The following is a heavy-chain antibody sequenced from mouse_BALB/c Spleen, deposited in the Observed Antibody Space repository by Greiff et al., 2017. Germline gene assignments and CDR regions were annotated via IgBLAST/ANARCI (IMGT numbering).Heavy chain of an antibody. J-gene: IGHJ2*01. V-gene: IGHV1-69*02. CDR2: IDPSDSYT. Sequence: VQLQQSGAELVKPGASVKLSCKASGYTFTSYWMHWVKQRPGQGLEWIGEIDPSDSYTNYNQKFKGKATLTVDKSSSTAYMQLSSLTSEDSAVYYCTRLRLYYFDYWGQGTTLTVSS. D-gene: IGHD2-12*01. CDR3: TRLRLYYFDY. CDR1: GYTFTSYW.